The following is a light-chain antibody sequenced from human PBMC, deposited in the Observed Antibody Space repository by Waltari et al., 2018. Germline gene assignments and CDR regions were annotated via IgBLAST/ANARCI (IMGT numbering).Light chain of an antibody. J-gene: IGLJ3*02. V-gene: IGLV3-19*01. CDR1: SLRSYY. CDR2: GKN. Sequence: SSELTQDPAVSVALGQTVRITCQGDSLRSYYASWYQQKPGQAPVLVIYGKNNRPSGIPDGFSGSSSGNTASVTITGAQAEDGADYYCNSRDSSGNHLVFGGGTKLTVL. CDR3: NSRDSSGNHLV.